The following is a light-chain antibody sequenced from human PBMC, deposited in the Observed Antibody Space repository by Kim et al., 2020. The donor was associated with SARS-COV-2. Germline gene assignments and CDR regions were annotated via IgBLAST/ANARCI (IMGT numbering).Light chain of an antibody. V-gene: IGKV3-11*01. J-gene: IGKJ5*01. CDR3: QQRSN. CDR2: DAS. CDR1: QSVGTY. Sequence: APLSLAPGERAALACGASQSVGTYLAWYQQKPGQAPRLLIYDASKRATGIPARFRGSGSGTDFTLTIGTLEPEDFAVYYCQQRSNFGQGTRLEIK.